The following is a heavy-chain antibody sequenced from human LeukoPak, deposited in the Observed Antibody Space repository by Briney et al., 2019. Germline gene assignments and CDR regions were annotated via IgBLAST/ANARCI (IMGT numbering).Heavy chain of an antibody. CDR2: INHSGST. D-gene: IGHD3-16*02. CDR1: GGSFSGYY. J-gene: IGHJ3*02. V-gene: IGHV4-34*01. CDR3: ARDLIADYVWGSYRYSDAFDI. Sequence: SETLSLTCAVYGGSFSGYYWGWIRQPPGKGLEWIGEINHSGSTNYNPSLKSRVTISVDTSKNQFSLKLSSVTAADTAVYYCARDLIADYVWGSYRYSDAFDIWGQGTMVTVSS.